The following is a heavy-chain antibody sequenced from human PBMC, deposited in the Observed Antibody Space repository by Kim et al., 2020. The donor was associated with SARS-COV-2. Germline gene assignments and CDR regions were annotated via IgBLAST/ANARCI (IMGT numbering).Heavy chain of an antibody. J-gene: IGHJ6*04. CDR2: ISVSGGST. V-gene: IGHV3-23*01. CDR1: GFTFSSYA. CDR3: AKGTVITPEYYYGMDV. Sequence: GGSLRLSCAASGFTFSSYAMSWVRQAPGKGLEWVSAISVSGGSTYYADSVRGRLTISRDNSKNTLYLQMNSLRAEDTAVYYCAKGTVITPEYYYGMDVWGKGTTVTVSS. D-gene: IGHD4-17*01.